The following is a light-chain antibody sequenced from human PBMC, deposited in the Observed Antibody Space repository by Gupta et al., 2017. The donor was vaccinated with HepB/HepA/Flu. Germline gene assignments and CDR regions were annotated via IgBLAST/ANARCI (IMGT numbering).Light chain of an antibody. CDR3: SVWDDSLHVV. V-gene: IGLV1-47*01. CDR1: TSDIGSNF. CDR2: NND. Sequence: HSVLTQPHSASGTPGQRVTISCSGNTSDIGSNFVHWYQQLPGTAPKVLIYNNDQRPSGVPDRFSGSKSGTSASLAISGLRAEDEGDYYCSVWDDSLHVVFGGGTKLTVL. J-gene: IGLJ2*01.